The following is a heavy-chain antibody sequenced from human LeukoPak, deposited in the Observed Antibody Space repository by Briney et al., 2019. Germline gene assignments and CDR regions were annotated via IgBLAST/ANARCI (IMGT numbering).Heavy chain of an antibody. D-gene: IGHD2-15*01. V-gene: IGHV4-31*03. Sequence: SETLSLTCTVSGGSISSGGYYWSWIRQHPGKGLEWIGYIYYSGSTYYNPSLKSRVTISVDTSKNQFSLKLSSVTAADTAVYYCARGACSGGSCYKFDYWGQGTLVTVSS. CDR2: IYYSGST. CDR3: ARGACSGGSCYKFDY. J-gene: IGHJ4*02. CDR1: GGSISSGGYY.